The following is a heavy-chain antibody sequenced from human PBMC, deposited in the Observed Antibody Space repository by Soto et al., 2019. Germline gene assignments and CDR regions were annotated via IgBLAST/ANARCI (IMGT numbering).Heavy chain of an antibody. CDR2: IYTSGST. D-gene: IGHD6-13*01. CDR3: ARSTAGMVDY. CDR1: GFPVSSIY. Sequence: GGSLSLSCAPSGFPVSSIYMSWIRQTPGGGLEWVSIIYTSGSTYYAESVRGRFTISRDNSKNTLYLQMNSLRVEDTAMYYCARSTAGMVDYWGQGTLVTVSS. J-gene: IGHJ4*02. V-gene: IGHV3-66*01.